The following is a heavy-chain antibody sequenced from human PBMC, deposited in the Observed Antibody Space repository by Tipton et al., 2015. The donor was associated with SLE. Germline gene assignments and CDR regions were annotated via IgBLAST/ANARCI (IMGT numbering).Heavy chain of an antibody. CDR1: GGSISSHY. J-gene: IGHJ2*01. Sequence: TLSLTCTVSGGSISSHYWSWIRQPPGKGLEWIGYIYYTGGTNYNLSLKSRVTMSIDASQNRVSLRLKSVSAADTAVYYCARGADGEYVRYFDVWGPGTLVTVSS. D-gene: IGHD4-17*01. CDR2: IYYTGGT. CDR3: ARGADGEYVRYFDV. V-gene: IGHV4-59*11.